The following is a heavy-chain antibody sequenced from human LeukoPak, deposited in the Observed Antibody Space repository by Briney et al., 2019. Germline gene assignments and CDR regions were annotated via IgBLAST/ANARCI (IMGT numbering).Heavy chain of an antibody. CDR1: GGSFSGYY. D-gene: IGHD3-10*01. Sequence: KPSETLSLTCAVYGGSFSGYYWSWIRQPPGKGLEWIGEINHSGSTNYNPSLKSRVTISVDTSKNQFSLKLSSVTAADTAVYYCARFGELLSSLDYWGQGTLVTVSS. CDR3: ARFGELLSSLDY. V-gene: IGHV4-34*01. J-gene: IGHJ4*02. CDR2: INHSGST.